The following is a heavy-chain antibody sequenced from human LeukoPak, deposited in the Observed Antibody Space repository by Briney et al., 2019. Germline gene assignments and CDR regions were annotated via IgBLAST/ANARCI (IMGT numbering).Heavy chain of an antibody. CDR2: FSSDGTHT. D-gene: IGHD3-22*01. CDR3: ARGGPGYDASGYYWGLDY. J-gene: IGHJ4*02. CDR1: GFSFGSYS. V-gene: IGHV3-21*06. Sequence: GGSLRLSCLSSGFSFGSYSMNWVRQAPGKGLEWVASFSSDGTHTAYGESVRGRFTISRDNAKNSVHLQMNSLRVEDTALYYCARGGPGYDASGYYWGLDYWGQGTLVTVSS.